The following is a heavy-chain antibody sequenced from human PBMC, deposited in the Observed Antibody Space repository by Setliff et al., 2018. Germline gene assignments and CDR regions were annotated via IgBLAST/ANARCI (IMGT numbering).Heavy chain of an antibody. J-gene: IGHJ4*02. CDR1: GYSISSGYY. Sequence: SETLSLTCAVSGYSISSGYYWSWIRQPPGKRLEWIGEIIHSGSTNYNPSLKSRVTISMDTSKNQLSLKVSSVTAADTAVYYCARSFSRREKFLLDYWGQGALVTVSS. CDR3: ARSFSRREKFLLDY. V-gene: IGHV4-34*12. CDR2: IIHSGST.